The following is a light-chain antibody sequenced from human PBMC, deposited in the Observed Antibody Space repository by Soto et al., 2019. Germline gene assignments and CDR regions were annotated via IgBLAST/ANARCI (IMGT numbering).Light chain of an antibody. CDR3: QSYDSSNQV. CDR2: EDN. J-gene: IGLJ2*01. V-gene: IGLV6-57*01. Sequence: NFMLTQPHSVSESPGKTVTISCTRSSGSIASNYVQWYQQRPGSSPTTVIYEDNQRPSGVPDRFSGSIDSSSNSASLTSSGLKTEDEAHYYCQSYDSSNQVFGGGTKLTVL. CDR1: SGSIASNY.